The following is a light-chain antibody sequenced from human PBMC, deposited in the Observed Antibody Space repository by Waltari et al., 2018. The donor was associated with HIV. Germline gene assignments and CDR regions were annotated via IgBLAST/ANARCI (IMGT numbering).Light chain of an antibody. CDR2: GNN. Sequence: QSVLTQPPSVSGAPGQRVTISCTGTSSNIGAGYDVQWYQHLPGTAPKLLIYGNNNRPSGVPDRFSGSKSGTSASLAITGLQTDDEADYYRQSYDSSLSGWVFGGGTKLTVL. CDR1: SSNIGAGYD. J-gene: IGLJ3*02. CDR3: QSYDSSLSGWV. V-gene: IGLV1-40*01.